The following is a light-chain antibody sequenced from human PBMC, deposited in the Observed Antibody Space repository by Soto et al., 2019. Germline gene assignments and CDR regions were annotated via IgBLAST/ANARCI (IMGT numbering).Light chain of an antibody. Sequence: EIVMTQSPATLSVSPGERATLSCRASQSVTSNLAWYQQKPGQAPRLLMYGVSTRATGIPARFGGSGSATEFTLTISSLQSEDFAVYYCQQYSQWTLTFGGGTKVDIX. CDR1: QSVTSN. CDR2: GVS. V-gene: IGKV3-15*01. J-gene: IGKJ4*01. CDR3: QQYSQWTLT.